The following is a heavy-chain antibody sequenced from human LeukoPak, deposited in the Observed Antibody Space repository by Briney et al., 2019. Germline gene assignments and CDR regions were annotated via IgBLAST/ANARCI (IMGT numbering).Heavy chain of an antibody. CDR1: GGSISSYY. CDR2: IYYSGST. V-gene: IGHV4-59*08. CDR3: ARQVNWNDDSLAY. D-gene: IGHD1-1*01. Sequence: SETLSLTCTVSGGSISSYYWSWIRQSPGKGLEWVGCIYYSGSTNSNPSLKSRATISVDTSKNQFSLKLNSVTAADTAVYYCARQVNWNDDSLAYWGQGTLVTVSS. J-gene: IGHJ4*02.